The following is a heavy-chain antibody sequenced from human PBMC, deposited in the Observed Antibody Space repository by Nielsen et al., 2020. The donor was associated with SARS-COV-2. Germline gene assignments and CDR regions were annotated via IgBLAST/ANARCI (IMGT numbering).Heavy chain of an antibody. CDR3: ARGDYDILTGYYILYYFDY. CDR1: GFTFSSYW. CDR2: IKQDGSEK. J-gene: IGHJ4*02. V-gene: IGHV3-7*01. D-gene: IGHD3-9*01. Sequence: GESLKISCAASGFTFSSYWMSWVRQAPGKGLEWVANIKQDGSEKYYVDSVKGRFTISRDNAKNSLYLQMNSLRAEDTAVYYCARGDYDILTGYYILYYFDYWGQGTLVTVSS.